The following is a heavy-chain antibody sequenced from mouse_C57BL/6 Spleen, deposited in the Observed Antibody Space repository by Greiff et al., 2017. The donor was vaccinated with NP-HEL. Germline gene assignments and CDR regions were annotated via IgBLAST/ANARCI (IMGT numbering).Heavy chain of an antibody. CDR1: GYTFTSYW. Sequence: QVQLQQPGAELVRPGSSVKLSCKASGYTFTSYWMHWVKQRPIQGLEWIGNIDPSDSETHYNQKFKDKATLTVDKSSSTAYMQLSSLTSEDSAVYYCARGGYYGNYVAYWGQGTLVTVSA. J-gene: IGHJ3*01. V-gene: IGHV1-52*01. CDR3: ARGGYYGNYVAY. D-gene: IGHD2-1*01. CDR2: IDPSDSET.